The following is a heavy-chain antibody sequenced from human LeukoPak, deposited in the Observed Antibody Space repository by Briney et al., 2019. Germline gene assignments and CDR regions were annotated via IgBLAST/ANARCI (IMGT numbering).Heavy chain of an antibody. Sequence: SETLSLTCTVSGGSISSGGYYWSWIRQHPGKGLEWIGYIYYSGSTYYNPSLKSRVTISVDTSKNQFSLKLSSVTAADTAVYYCARDLNYFDSSGYPLPWGQGTLVTVSS. CDR3: ARDLNYFDSSGYPLP. CDR1: GGSISSGGYY. V-gene: IGHV4-31*03. J-gene: IGHJ5*02. D-gene: IGHD3-22*01. CDR2: IYYSGST.